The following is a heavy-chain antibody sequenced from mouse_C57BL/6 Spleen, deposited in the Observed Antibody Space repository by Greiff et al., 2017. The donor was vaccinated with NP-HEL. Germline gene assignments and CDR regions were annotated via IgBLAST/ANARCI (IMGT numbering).Heavy chain of an antibody. D-gene: IGHD1-1*01. CDR3: ARDHLLLPYYYAMDY. CDR1: GYTFTSYW. Sequence: QVHLQQPGTELVKPGASVKLSCKASGYTFTSYWMHWVKQRPGQGLEWIGNINPSNGGTNYNEKFKSKATLTVDKSSSTAYMQLSSLTSEDSAVYYCARDHLLLPYYYAMDYWGQGTSVTVSS. V-gene: IGHV1-53*01. J-gene: IGHJ4*01. CDR2: INPSNGGT.